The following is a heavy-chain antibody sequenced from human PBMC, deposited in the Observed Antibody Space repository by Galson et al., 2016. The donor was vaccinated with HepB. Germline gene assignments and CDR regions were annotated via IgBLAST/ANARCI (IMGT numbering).Heavy chain of an antibody. J-gene: IGHJ4*02. CDR3: ARNVRGRYGGTSDLGFDY. D-gene: IGHD4-23*01. CDR1: AYTFTSYV. V-gene: IGHV1-3*01. CDR2: INAGNGNT. Sequence: SVKVSCKASAYTFTSYVMHWVRQAPGQRLEWMGWINAGNGNTKYSQKFQGRVIITRDTSANTAYMELSSLKSEDTAVYYCARNVRGRYGGTSDLGFDYWGQGTLVTVSS.